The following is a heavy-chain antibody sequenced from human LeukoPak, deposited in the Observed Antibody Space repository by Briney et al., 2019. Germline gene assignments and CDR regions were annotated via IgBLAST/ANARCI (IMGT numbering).Heavy chain of an antibody. J-gene: IGHJ3*02. Sequence: AGGSLRLSCAASGFTFSAYAMMWVRQAPGKGPEWVSAIRGGGGSAFYADSVKGRITISRDNSKYTLFLQMNSLRAEDTAVYYCARDQNGDYIGAFDMWGPGTMVTVSS. CDR3: ARDQNGDYIGAFDM. CDR1: GFTFSAYA. CDR2: IRGGGGSA. D-gene: IGHD4-17*01. V-gene: IGHV3-23*01.